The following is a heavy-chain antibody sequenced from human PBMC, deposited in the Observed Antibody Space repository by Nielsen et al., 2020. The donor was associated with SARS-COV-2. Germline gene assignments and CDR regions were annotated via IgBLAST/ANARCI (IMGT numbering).Heavy chain of an antibody. CDR2: ISYDGSNI. J-gene: IGHJ4*02. CDR1: GFTFRTYV. Sequence: GESLKISCVASGFTFRTYVMHWVRQSPGKGLEWVAAISYDGSNIYYADSVKGRFIIARDNSKSTLYLQMDSLRLEDTAVYYCARDGPSVVIAGAQYYWGQGALVIVSS. D-gene: IGHD2-15*01. V-gene: IGHV3-30-3*01. CDR3: ARDGPSVVIAGAQYY.